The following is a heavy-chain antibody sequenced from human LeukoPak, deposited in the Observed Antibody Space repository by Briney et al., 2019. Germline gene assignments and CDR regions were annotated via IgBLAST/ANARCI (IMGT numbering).Heavy chain of an antibody. CDR3: ARSGGYSSSWSL. Sequence: SETLSLTCTVSGGSISTYYWNWIQQPPGKGLEWTGYISNSGITTYNPSLKSRVTISVDSSKSQFSLKLNSVTAADTAVYYCARSGGYSSSWSLWGQGTLVTVSS. V-gene: IGHV4-59*01. J-gene: IGHJ4*02. CDR2: ISNSGIT. D-gene: IGHD6-13*01. CDR1: GGSISTYY.